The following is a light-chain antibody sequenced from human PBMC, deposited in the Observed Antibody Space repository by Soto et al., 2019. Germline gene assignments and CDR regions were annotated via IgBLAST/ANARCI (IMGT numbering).Light chain of an antibody. CDR2: GAS. CDR1: QSVSTNY. CDR3: QQYSTSPWT. V-gene: IGKV3-20*01. J-gene: IGKJ1*01. Sequence: EIVLTQSPGTLSLSPGDTATLSCRASQSVSTNYLAWYQQKPGQAPRLLIYGASSRATGIPDRFRGSGSGTDFTLTISRLEPEDFAVYHCQQYSTSPWTFGQGTKVDSK.